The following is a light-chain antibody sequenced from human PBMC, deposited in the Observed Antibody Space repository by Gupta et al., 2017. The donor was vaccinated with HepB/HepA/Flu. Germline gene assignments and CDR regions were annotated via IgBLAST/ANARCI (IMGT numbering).Light chain of an antibody. CDR2: KAS. J-gene: IGKJ1*01. Sequence: DIQMTQSPSTLSASVGDRVTITCRASQSTSSGLAWYQQKPGRAPKLLIYKASSLESGAPSRFSGSGSGTEFTLTISSLQPDDFSTYYGQQYNSYPWTFGQGTKVEIK. CDR3: QQYNSYPWT. V-gene: IGKV1-5*03. CDR1: QSTSSG.